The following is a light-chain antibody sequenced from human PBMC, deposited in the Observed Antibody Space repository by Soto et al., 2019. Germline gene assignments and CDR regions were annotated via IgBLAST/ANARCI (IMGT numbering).Light chain of an antibody. V-gene: IGKV1-39*01. CDR2: VAS. CDR1: QSITRF. J-gene: IGKJ4*01. Sequence: DIQMIQFPSSLSASVGDRVTITCRASQSITRFLNWYQQKPGTAPELLISVASSLQSGVPSRFSGSGFGTEFTLTISSLQPEDFATYYCQQSYSIPLSFGGGTKVEIK. CDR3: QQSYSIPLS.